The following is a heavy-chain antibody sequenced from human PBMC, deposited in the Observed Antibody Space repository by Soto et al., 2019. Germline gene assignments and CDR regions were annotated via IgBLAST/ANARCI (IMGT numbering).Heavy chain of an antibody. CDR2: IYDSGST. J-gene: IGHJ6*02. Sequence: SETLALTCTVSGGAIRTYYWSWIRQPPGKGLEWIGYIYDSGSTNYNPSLKSRVTISVDTSRNQFSLKLTSVTAADTAVYYCARDSIKPQYGMDVWGQGTTVTVSS. CDR3: ARDSIKPQYGMDV. V-gene: IGHV4-59*01. CDR1: GGAIRTYY.